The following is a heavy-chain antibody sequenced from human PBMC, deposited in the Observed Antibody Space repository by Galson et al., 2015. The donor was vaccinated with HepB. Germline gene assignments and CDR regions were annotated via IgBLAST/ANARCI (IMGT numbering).Heavy chain of an antibody. D-gene: IGHD1-26*01. Sequence: SVKVSCKASGYIFSNYGITWVRQAPGQGLEWMAWISGYNANTNYAQKFQGRDTVTTDTSTRTAYMEMRSLRSDDTAVYYCARDLVGATNWFDSWGQGTLVTVYS. CDR2: ISGYNANT. CDR3: ARDLVGATNWFDS. V-gene: IGHV1-18*01. J-gene: IGHJ5*01. CDR1: GYIFSNYG.